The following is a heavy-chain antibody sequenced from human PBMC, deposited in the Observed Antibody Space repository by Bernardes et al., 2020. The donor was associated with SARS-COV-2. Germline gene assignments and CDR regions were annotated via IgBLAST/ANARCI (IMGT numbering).Heavy chain of an antibody. V-gene: IGHV3-23*01. CDR3: AKDEEIVVVPAAMLVY. Sequence: GSLRLSCAASGFTFSSYAMSWVRQAPGKGLEWVSAISGSGGSTYYADSVKGRFTISRDNSKNTLYLQMNSLRAEDTAVYYCAKDEEIVVVPAAMLVYWGQGTLVTVSS. CDR2: ISGSGGST. J-gene: IGHJ4*02. D-gene: IGHD2-2*01. CDR1: GFTFSSYA.